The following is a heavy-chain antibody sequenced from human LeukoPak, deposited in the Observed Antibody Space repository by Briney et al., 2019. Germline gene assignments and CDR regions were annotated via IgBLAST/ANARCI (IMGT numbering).Heavy chain of an antibody. D-gene: IGHD3-22*01. CDR2: IWYDGTNE. CDR1: GFTFSTYG. J-gene: IGHJ4*02. V-gene: IGHV3-33*01. Sequence: PGGSLRLSCAASGFTFSTYGMHWVRQAPGKGLEWVAVIWYDGTNEYYADSVKGRFTISRDNAKNSLYLQMNSLRAEDTAVYYCARDNYDSSGYYFDWGQGTLVTVSS. CDR3: ARDNYDSSGYYFD.